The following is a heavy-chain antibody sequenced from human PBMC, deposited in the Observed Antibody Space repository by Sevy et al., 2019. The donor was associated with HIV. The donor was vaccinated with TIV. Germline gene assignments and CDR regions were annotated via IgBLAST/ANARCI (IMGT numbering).Heavy chain of an antibody. D-gene: IGHD6-19*01. J-gene: IGHJ4*02. CDR2: IRSKANSYAT. CDR3: TRAVAGTSPHFDY. Sequence: GGSLRLSCAASGFTFSGSAMHWVRQASGKGLEWVGRIRSKANSYATAYAALVKGRFTISRDDSKNTAYLQMNSLKTEDTAVYYCTRAVAGTSPHFDYWGQGTLVTVSS. V-gene: IGHV3-73*01. CDR1: GFTFSGSA.